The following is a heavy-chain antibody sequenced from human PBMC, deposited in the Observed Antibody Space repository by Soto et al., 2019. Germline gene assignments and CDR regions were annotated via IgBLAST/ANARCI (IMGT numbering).Heavy chain of an antibody. CDR2: ISYDGSNK. J-gene: IGHJ4*02. D-gene: IGHD5-18*01. CDR3: ARDQPGYSYGYGLGY. Sequence: PGGSLRLSCVASGFTFSSYGMHWVRQAPGKGLEWVAVISYDGSNKYYADSVKGRFTISRDNSKNTLYLQMNSLRAEDTAVYYCARDQPGYSYGYGLGYWGQGTLVTVS. V-gene: IGHV3-30*03. CDR1: GFTFSSYG.